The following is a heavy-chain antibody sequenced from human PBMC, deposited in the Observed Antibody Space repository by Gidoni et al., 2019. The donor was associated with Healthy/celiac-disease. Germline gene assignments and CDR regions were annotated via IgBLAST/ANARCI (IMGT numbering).Heavy chain of an antibody. CDR1: GGTFSSYA. CDR3: ARTRDQRYSSSWPHYNWFDP. Sequence: QVQLVQSGAEVKKPGSSVKVSCKASGGTFSSYALSWVRQAPGQGLEWMGGIIPIFGTANYAQKFQGRVTITADESTSTAYMELSSLRSEDTAVYYCARTRDQRYSSSWPHYNWFDPWGQGTLVTVSS. J-gene: IGHJ5*02. V-gene: IGHV1-69*01. CDR2: IIPIFGTA. D-gene: IGHD6-13*01.